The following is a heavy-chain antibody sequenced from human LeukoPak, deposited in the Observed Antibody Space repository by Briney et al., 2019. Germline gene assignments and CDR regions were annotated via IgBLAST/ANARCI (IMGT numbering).Heavy chain of an antibody. CDR1: GFTFSSYE. CDR3: AREVWGSGAHWFDP. CDR2: ISSSGSTI. D-gene: IGHD3-16*01. J-gene: IGHJ5*02. Sequence: GGSLRLSCAASGFTFSSYEMNWVRQAPGKGLEWVSYISSSGSTIYYAESVKGRFTISRDNAKNSLYLQMNSLRAEGTAVYYCAREVWGSGAHWFDPWGQGTLVTVSS. V-gene: IGHV3-48*03.